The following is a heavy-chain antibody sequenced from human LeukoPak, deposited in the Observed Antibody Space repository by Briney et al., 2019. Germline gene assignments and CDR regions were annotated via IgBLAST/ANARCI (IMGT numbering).Heavy chain of an antibody. D-gene: IGHD6-19*01. Sequence: PGGSLRLSCAASGFTFSSYGMHWVRQAPGKGLEWVAVISYDGSNKYYADSVKGRFTISRDNSKNTLYLQMNSLRAEDTAVYYCARDSGSEVAVADYGEEEYAFDIWGQGTMVTVSS. J-gene: IGHJ3*02. CDR1: GFTFSSYG. V-gene: IGHV3-30*03. CDR3: ARDSGSEVAVADYGEEEYAFDI. CDR2: ISYDGSNK.